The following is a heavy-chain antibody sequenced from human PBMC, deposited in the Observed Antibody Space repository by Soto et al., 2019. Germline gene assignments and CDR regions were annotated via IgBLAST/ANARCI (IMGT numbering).Heavy chain of an antibody. CDR3: ASPLGYCSGNSCYRLGWFAP. CDR2: INPNSGVT. D-gene: IGHD2-2*01. Sequence: SGKVSCKGSSYTVTDYYVPWVRQAPGQWLESMGWINPNSGVTDYAQKFQGRVTMTRDTSISTAYMELSRLSSDDTAVYYCASPLGYCSGNSCYRLGWFAPRGQGTLVTVSS. V-gene: IGHV1-2*02. CDR1: SYTVTDYY. J-gene: IGHJ5*02.